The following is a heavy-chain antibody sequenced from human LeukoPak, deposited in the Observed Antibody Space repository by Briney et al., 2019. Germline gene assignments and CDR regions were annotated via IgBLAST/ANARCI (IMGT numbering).Heavy chain of an antibody. CDR2: FDPEDGET. V-gene: IGHV1-24*01. CDR3: ARDWRYYYDSSGDSNWFDP. CDR1: GYTLTELS. D-gene: IGHD3-22*01. Sequence: ASVKVSCKVSGYTLTELSMHWVRQAPGKGLEWMGGFDPEDGETIYAQKFQGRVTMTEDTSTDTAYMELSRLRSDDTAVYYCARDWRYYYDSSGDSNWFDPWGQGTLVTVSS. J-gene: IGHJ5*02.